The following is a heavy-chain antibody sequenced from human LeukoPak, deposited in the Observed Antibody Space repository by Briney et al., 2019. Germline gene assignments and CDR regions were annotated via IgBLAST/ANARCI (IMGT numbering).Heavy chain of an antibody. CDR2: IYYSGST. J-gene: IGHJ4*02. CDR3: ARGEGSGSYNRFDY. Sequence: KPSETLSLTCTVSGGSISSYYWSWIRQPPGKGLEWIGYIYYSGSTNYNPSLKSRVTISVDTSKNQFSLKLSSVTAADTAVYYCARGEGSGSYNRFDYWGQGTLVTVSS. CDR1: GGSISSYY. V-gene: IGHV4-59*08. D-gene: IGHD1-26*01.